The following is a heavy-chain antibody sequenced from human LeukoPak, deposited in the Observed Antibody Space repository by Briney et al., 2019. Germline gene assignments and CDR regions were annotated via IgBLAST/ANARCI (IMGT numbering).Heavy chain of an antibody. CDR1: GGSFSGYY. V-gene: IGHV4-34*01. D-gene: IGHD3-10*01. CDR2: INHSGST. Sequence: PETLSLTCAVYGGSFSGYYWSWIRQPPGKGLEWIGEINHSGSTNYNPSLKSRVTISVDTSKNQFSLKLSSVTAADTAVYYCARGLYGSGSPRDYWGQGTLVTVSS. CDR3: ARGLYGSGSPRDY. J-gene: IGHJ4*02.